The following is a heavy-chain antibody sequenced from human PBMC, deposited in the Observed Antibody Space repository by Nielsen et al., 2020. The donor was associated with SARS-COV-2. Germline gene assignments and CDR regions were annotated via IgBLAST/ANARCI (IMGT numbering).Heavy chain of an antibody. CDR2: ISWNSGSI. CDR3: AKARDIVVALGNWYFDL. D-gene: IGHD2-15*01. Sequence: SLKISCAASGFTFDDYAMHWVRQAPGKGLEWVSGISWNSGSIGYADSVKGRFTISRDNAKNSLYLQMNSLRAEDTALYYCAKARDIVVALGNWYFDLWGRGTLVTVSS. J-gene: IGHJ2*01. V-gene: IGHV3-9*01. CDR1: GFTFDDYA.